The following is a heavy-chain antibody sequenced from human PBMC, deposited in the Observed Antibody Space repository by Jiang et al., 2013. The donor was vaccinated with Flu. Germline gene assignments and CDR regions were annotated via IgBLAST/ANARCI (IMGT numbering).Heavy chain of an antibody. CDR1: GFTFSDYG. Sequence: GFVQPGGSLRLSCAASGFTFSDYGMNWVRQAPGKGPEWVSYIGSSGRSMYYADSVTGRFTVSRDNAKNSLYLQMHSLRDDDTAVYYCARDLRGSNVVVVAAYLDYWGQGTLVTVSS. D-gene: IGHD2-15*01. J-gene: IGHJ4*02. CDR3: ARDLRGSNVVVVAAYLDY. V-gene: IGHV3-48*02. CDR2: IGSSGRSM.